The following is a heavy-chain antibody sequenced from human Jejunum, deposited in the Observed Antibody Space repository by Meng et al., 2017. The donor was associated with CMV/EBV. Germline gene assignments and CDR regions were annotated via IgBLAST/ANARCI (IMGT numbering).Heavy chain of an antibody. V-gene: IGHV3-11*01. CDR2: ISSSGSPI. D-gene: IGHD3-22*01. CDR3: VGVRTFNYDSSGHSLDY. CDR1: FRDYS. J-gene: IGHJ4*02. Sequence: FRDYSMNWIRQAPGKVLEWVSYISSSGSPIYYEDSVKGRFTISRDNAKNSLYLQMNSLRVEDTAAYYCVGVRTFNYDSSGHSLDYWGQGTLVTVSS.